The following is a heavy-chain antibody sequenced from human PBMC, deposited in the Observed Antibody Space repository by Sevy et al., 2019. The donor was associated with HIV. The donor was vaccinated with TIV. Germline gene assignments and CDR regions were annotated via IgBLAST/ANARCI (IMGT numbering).Heavy chain of an antibody. CDR3: ARDDIAAPGPYFDY. CDR1: GYTFTGYY. J-gene: IGHJ4*02. D-gene: IGHD6-6*01. CDR2: INPNSGGT. V-gene: IGHV1-2*06. Sequence: ASVKVSCKASGYTFTGYYMHWVRQAPGQGLEWMGRINPNSGGTNYAQKFQGRVTMTRDTSISTAYMELSRLRSDDTAVYYCARDDIAAPGPYFDYWGQGTLVTVSS.